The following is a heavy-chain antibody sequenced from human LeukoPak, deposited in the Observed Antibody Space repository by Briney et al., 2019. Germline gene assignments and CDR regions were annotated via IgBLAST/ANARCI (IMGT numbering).Heavy chain of an antibody. J-gene: IGHJ4*02. V-gene: IGHV3-23*01. D-gene: IGHD6-6*01. CDR1: GFTFSSYA. Sequence: GGSLRLSCAASGFTFSSYAMRWVRQAPGKGLEGVSSISGSGGSTYYADSVKGRFTISRDNSKNTLYLQMNSLRAEDTAVYYCAKARPVAARGFYFDYWGQGTLVTVSS. CDR3: AKARPVAARGFYFDY. CDR2: ISGSGGST.